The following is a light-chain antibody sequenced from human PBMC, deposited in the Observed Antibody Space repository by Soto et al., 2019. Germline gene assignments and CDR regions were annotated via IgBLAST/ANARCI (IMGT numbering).Light chain of an antibody. CDR2: ANN. CDR1: SSNIGAGYD. Sequence: QSVLTQPPSVSGAPGPRVTISCTGSSSNIGAGYDVHWYHQLPGTAPQLLIYANNNRPSGVPDRFSGSKSGTSASLAITGLQAEDDADYYCQSYDSSLSGVFGGGTKLTVL. CDR3: QSYDSSLSGV. V-gene: IGLV1-40*01. J-gene: IGLJ2*01.